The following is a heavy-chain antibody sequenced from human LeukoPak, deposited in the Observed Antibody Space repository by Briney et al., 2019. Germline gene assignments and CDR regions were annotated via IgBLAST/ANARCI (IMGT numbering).Heavy chain of an antibody. D-gene: IGHD2-2*01. CDR2: IYHSGST. V-gene: IGHV4-4*02. J-gene: IGHJ4*02. CDR3: ARRYCSSTSCQTHFDY. CDR1: GGSISSSNW. Sequence: SETLSLTCAVSGGSISSSNWWSWVRQPPGEGLEWIGEIYHSGSTNYNPSLKSRVTISVDKSKNRFSLKLSSVTAADTAVYYCARRYCSSTSCQTHFDYWGQGTLVTVSS.